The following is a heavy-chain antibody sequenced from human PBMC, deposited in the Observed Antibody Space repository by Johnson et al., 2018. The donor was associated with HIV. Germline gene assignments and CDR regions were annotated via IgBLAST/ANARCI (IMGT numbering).Heavy chain of an antibody. CDR3: ARGALGSFDI. J-gene: IGHJ3*02. CDR1: GFTFSSYW. D-gene: IGHD3-10*01. V-gene: IGHV3-74*02. CDR2: IKTDGSNT. Sequence: VQLVESGGGSVQPGGSLRLSCAASGFTFSSYWMHWVRQAPGKGLMWVSNIKTDGSNTNYADSVKGRFTISRDNAKNTVYLQMDSLRDEYMAVYYCARGALGSFDIWGQGTMVTVSA.